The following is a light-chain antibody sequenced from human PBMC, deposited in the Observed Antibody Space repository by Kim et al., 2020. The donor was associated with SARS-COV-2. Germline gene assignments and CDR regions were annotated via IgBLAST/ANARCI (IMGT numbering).Light chain of an antibody. CDR3: QVWDSSSDPVV. Sequence: APGKTARITCGGNNIESKSVHWYQQKPGQAPVLVIYYDSDRPSGIPERFSGSNSGNTATLTISRVEAGDEADYYCQVWDSSSDPVVFGGGTQLTVL. CDR1: NIESKS. V-gene: IGLV3-21*04. J-gene: IGLJ2*01. CDR2: YDS.